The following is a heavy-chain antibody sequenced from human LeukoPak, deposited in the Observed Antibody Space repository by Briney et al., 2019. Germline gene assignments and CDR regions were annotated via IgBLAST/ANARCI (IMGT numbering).Heavy chain of an antibody. V-gene: IGHV3-30*02. D-gene: IGHD3-10*01. J-gene: IGHJ6*03. CDR3: AKGKAALWFGEFTNYYYYMDV. Sequence: GGSLRLSCAPSGFTFSSYGMHWVRQAPGKGLEWVGFIRYDGSNKYYADSVKGRFTISRDNSKNTLYLQMNSLRAEDTAVYYCAKGKAALWFGEFTNYYYYMDVWGKGTTVTISS. CDR2: IRYDGSNK. CDR1: GFTFSSYG.